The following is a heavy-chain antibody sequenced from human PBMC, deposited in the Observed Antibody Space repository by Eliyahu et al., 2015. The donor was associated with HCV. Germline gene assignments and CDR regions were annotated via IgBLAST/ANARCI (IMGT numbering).Heavy chain of an antibody. D-gene: IGHD3-16*01. CDR2: IYGGGAT. Sequence: EVQVVESGGGLVQPGGSLRPSCAAPGFTVSANDMSWVRQAPGKGLEWVSVIYGGGATYYADSVKGRFTTSGDNSKSTLYLQMNSLRAEDTAVYYCARGRITFDYWGQGILVTVSS. J-gene: IGHJ4*02. CDR3: ARGRITFDY. CDR1: GFTVSAND. V-gene: IGHV3-66*02.